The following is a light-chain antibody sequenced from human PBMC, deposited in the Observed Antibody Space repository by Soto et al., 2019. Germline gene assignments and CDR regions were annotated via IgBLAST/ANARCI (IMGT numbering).Light chain of an antibody. CDR1: QTVSSN. CDR3: QQYNNLELT. J-gene: IGKJ5*01. CDR2: GAS. Sequence: EIVLTQSPGTLSLSPGERATLSCRASQTVSSNLAWYQQKPGQAPRLLIYGASTRATGIPARFSGSGSGTEFTLTISSLQSEDFAVYYCQQYNNLELTFGGGTRLEIK. V-gene: IGKV3-15*01.